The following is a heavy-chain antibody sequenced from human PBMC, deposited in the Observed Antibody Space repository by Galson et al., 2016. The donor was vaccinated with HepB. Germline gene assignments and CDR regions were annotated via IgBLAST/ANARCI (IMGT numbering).Heavy chain of an antibody. CDR2: FSSSGGRT. CDR1: GFTFSNYA. J-gene: IGHJ4*02. V-gene: IGHV3-23*01. Sequence: SLRLSCAASGFTFSNYAMNWVRLAPGEGVEWVSIFSSSGGRTFYADFLKGLFIISRDNSKNTSYLQMNSLTAEDTAIYYCAKDPRIQWWLFGRLWADYWGQGTLVTVSS. CDR3: AKDPRIQWWLFGRLWADY. D-gene: IGHD3-22*01.